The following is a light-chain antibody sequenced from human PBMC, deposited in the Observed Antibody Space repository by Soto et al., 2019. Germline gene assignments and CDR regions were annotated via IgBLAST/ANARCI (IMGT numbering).Light chain of an antibody. Sequence: EIALTQSPDTLSLSPGERATLSCRASQSVSSYLAWYKQKTGQAPRLLIYGASSRSTVIPDRFSGSGSGTDFPLATSRLEPGDSEVFFCPQWDTSPWTFGQGTKVEIK. CDR2: GAS. V-gene: IGKV3-20*01. CDR1: QSVSSY. CDR3: PQWDTSPWT. J-gene: IGKJ1*01.